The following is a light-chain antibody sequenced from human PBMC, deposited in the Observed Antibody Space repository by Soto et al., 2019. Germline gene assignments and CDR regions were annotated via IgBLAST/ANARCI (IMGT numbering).Light chain of an antibody. V-gene: IGKV1-39*01. CDR3: QQCYTIPLT. CDR2: TVS. J-gene: IGKJ4*01. Sequence: DIQMTQSPSSLSTSVGDRVTITCRASQNIGRNLNWYQQKPGKAPKLLIYTVSNLQTGLPLSFSGRGSGTEFTLTISALPPEHLATYYCQQCYTIPLTSGGGTKVEIK. CDR1: QNIGRN.